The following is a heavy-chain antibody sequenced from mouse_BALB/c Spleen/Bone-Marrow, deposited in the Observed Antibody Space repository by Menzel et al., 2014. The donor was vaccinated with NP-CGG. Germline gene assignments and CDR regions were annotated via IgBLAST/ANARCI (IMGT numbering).Heavy chain of an antibody. J-gene: IGHJ3*01. V-gene: IGHV1-7*01. CDR3: ANSRTGFPY. CDR2: INPGTDYT. D-gene: IGHD4-1*01. CDR1: GYTFTNSW. Sequence: VKLQESGAELAKPGASVKMSCKASGYTFTNSWMHWVKQRPGQGLEWIGYINPGTDYTEYDQKFKDKATLAADRSSSTAYMQLSGLTSEDSAVYFRANSRTGFPYWGQGTLVTVSA.